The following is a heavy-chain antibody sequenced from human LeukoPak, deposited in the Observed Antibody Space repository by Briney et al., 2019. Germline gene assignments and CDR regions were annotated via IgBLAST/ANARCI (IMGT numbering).Heavy chain of an antibody. J-gene: IGHJ6*02. V-gene: IGHV3-73*01. Sequence: GGSLRLSCAASGFTFSGSAMPWVRQASGKGLEWVGRIRSKANSYATAYAASVKGRFTISRDDSKNTAYLQMNSLKTEDTAVYYCTTPLLDIAAAGTEVGMDVWAKGPRSPSP. D-gene: IGHD6-13*01. CDR3: TTPLLDIAAAGTEVGMDV. CDR2: IRSKANSYAT. CDR1: GFTFSGSA.